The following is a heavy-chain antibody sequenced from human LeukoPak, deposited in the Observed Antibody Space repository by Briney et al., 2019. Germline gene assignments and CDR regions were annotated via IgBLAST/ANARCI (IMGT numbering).Heavy chain of an antibody. D-gene: IGHD6-13*01. CDR2: FSRSGPDT. J-gene: IGHJ4*02. CDR3: AKGSLGSWYYFDY. CDR1: GFTFGSSA. Sequence: PGGSLRLSCAASGFTFGSSAMSWVRQAPGKGPECVSTFSRSGPDTYYADSVKDRFTIFRDNSKNTLHLQINSLRAEDTAVYDCAKGSLGSWYYFDYWGQGTLVTVSS. V-gene: IGHV3-23*01.